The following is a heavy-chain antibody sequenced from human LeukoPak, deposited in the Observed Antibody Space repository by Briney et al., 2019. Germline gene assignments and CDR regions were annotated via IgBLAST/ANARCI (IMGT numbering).Heavy chain of an antibody. V-gene: IGHV3-30*18. D-gene: IGHD2-21*02. J-gene: IGHJ4*02. Sequence: PGRSLRLSCAASGFTFSSYGMHWVRQAPGKGLEWVAVISYDGSNKYYADSVKGRFTISRDNSKNTLYLQMNSLRAEDTAVYYCAKSNCGGDCSIDYWGQGTLVTVSS. CDR2: ISYDGSNK. CDR3: AKSNCGGDCSIDY. CDR1: GFTFSSYG.